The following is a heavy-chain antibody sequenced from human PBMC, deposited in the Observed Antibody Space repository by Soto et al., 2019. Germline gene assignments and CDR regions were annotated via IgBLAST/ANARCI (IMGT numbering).Heavy chain of an antibody. D-gene: IGHD1-26*01. J-gene: IGHJ4*02. CDR1: GYAFTIYA. Sequence: VSVKVSCKASGYAFTIYAMHWVRQAPGQRLEWMGWINAGNGNTKYSQKFQGRVTITRDTSASTAYMELSSLRSEDTAVYYCARVHSGSYFQLYYFDYWGQGTLVTVSS. CDR2: INAGNGNT. V-gene: IGHV1-3*01. CDR3: ARVHSGSYFQLYYFDY.